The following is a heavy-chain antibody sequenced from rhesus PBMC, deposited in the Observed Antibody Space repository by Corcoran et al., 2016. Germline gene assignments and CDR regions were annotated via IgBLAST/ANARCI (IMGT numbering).Heavy chain of an antibody. CDR2: ISGSRGRP. CDR1: GGSISSSNW. CDR3: ARILSADY. V-gene: IGHV4-65*02. J-gene: IGHJ4*01. Sequence: QVQLQESGPGLVKPSETLSLTCAVSGGSISSSNWWSWIRQPPGKGLEWIGYISGSRGRPNYNPPLKSRVTIAKDTSKNQLSLKLSSGTAADTAVYYCARILSADYWGQGVLVTVSS.